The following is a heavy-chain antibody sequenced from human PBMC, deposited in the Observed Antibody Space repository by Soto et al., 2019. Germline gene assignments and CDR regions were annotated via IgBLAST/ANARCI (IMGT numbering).Heavy chain of an antibody. J-gene: IGHJ4*02. V-gene: IGHV2-5*02. D-gene: IGHD2-15*01. CDR1: GFSLSTSGVG. CDR2: IYWDDDK. Sequence: QITLKESGPTLVKPTQTLTLTCTFSGFSLSTSGVGVGWIRQPPGKALEWLALIYWDDDKRYSPSLKSRLTMTKDTSKNQVVLTMTNMDPVDTATSYCAHTVGGCSGGSCYSFAYWGQGTLVTVSS. CDR3: AHTVGGCSGGSCYSFAY.